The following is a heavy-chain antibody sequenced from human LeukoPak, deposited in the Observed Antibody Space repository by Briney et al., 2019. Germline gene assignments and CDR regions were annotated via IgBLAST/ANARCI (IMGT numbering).Heavy chain of an antibody. D-gene: IGHD4-17*01. V-gene: IGHV4-59*01. J-gene: IGHJ4*02. CDR1: GGSITSYY. Sequence: SETLSLTCTVSGGSITSYYWSWIRQPPGKGLEWIGYIYYSGSNNYNPSLKSRVTMSVDTSKNQFFLMVTYVNAGDTAVYYCAINSGDYAPDSGGPRTLVTVSS. CDR2: IYYSGSN. CDR3: AINSGDYAPDS.